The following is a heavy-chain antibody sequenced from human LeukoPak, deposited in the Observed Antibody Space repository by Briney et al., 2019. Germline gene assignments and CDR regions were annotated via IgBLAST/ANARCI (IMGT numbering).Heavy chain of an antibody. V-gene: IGHV4-59*01. CDR2: IYYSGST. CDR1: GGSISSYY. J-gene: IGHJ3*02. CDR3: ARGPYCGGDCSFQGAFDI. D-gene: IGHD2-21*01. Sequence: SETLSLTCTVSGGSISSYYWSWIRQPPGKGLEWIGYIYYSGSTNYNPSLKSRVTISVDTSKNQFSLKLSSVTAADTAVYYCARGPYCGGDCSFQGAFDIWGQGTMVTVSS.